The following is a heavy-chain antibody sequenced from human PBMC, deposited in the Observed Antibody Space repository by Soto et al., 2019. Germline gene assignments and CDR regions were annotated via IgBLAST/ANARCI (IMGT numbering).Heavy chain of an antibody. CDR1: GFTFSNAW. D-gene: IGHD2-15*01. Sequence: GGSLRLSCAASGFTFSNAWMSWVRQAPGKGLEWVGRIKSKTDGGTTDYAETVKATFTISRDDSINTLLQQMNSLKTEDTAGYYCTSVGRPWWYPYWGQGTLVTVSS. J-gene: IGHJ4*02. V-gene: IGHV3-15*01. CDR2: IKSKTDGGTT. CDR3: TSVGRPWWYPY.